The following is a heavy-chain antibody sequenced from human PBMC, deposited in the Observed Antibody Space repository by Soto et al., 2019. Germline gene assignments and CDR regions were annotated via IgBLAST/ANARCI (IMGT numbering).Heavy chain of an antibody. D-gene: IGHD5-12*01. V-gene: IGHV3-23*01. CDR2: ISGSGGST. J-gene: IGHJ4*02. CDR1: GFTFSSYA. CDR3: AKDIHSGYDLPDY. Sequence: SLRLSCAASGFTFSSYAMSWVRQAPGKGLEWVSAISGSGGSTYYADSVKGRFTISRDNSKNTLYLQMNSLRAEDTAVYYCAKDIHSGYDLPDYWGQGTLVTVSS.